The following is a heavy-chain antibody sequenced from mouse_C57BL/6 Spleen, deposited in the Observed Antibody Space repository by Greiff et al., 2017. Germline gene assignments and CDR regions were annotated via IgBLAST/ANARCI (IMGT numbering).Heavy chain of an antibody. CDR1: GYTFTSYW. CDR3: ARRGLVYDYGGDAMDY. J-gene: IGHJ4*01. V-gene: IGHV1-69*01. Sequence: VQLQQPGAELVMPGASVKLSCKASGYTFTSYWMHWVKQRPGQGLEWIGEIDPSDSYTNYNQKFKGKSTLTVDKSSSTAYMQLISLTSEDSAVYYFARRGLVYDYGGDAMDYWRQGASVTVSS. D-gene: IGHD2-4*01. CDR2: IDPSDSYT.